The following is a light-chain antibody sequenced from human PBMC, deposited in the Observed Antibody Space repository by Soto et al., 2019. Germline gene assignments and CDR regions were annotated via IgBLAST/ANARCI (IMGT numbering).Light chain of an antibody. Sequence: QSVLTQPPSASGSPGQSVTISCTGTSSDLGAYNYVSWYQQHPGKVPKLMIYEVNKRPSGVPDRFSGSKSGNTASLTVSGLQAEDEADYYCSSSAGTNNLYVFGTGTQLTVL. V-gene: IGLV2-8*01. CDR1: SSDLGAYNY. J-gene: IGLJ1*01. CDR3: SSSAGTNNLYV. CDR2: EVN.